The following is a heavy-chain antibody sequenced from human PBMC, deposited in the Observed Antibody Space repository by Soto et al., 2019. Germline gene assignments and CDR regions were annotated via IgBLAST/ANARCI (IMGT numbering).Heavy chain of an antibody. V-gene: IGHV3-23*01. CDR2: ISGSGGST. CDR1: GFTVSSNY. D-gene: IGHD3-10*01. J-gene: IGHJ5*02. CDR3: AKPPPLYGSGSYPSNWFDP. Sequence: GGSLRLSCAASGFTVSSNYMSWVRQAPGKGLEWVSAISGSGGSTYYADSVKGRFTISRDNSKNTLYLQMNSLRAEDTAVYYCAKPPPLYGSGSYPSNWFDPWGQGTLVTVSS.